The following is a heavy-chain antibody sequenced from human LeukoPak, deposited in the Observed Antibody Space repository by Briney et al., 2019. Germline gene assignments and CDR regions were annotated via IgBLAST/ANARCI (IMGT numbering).Heavy chain of an antibody. CDR2: ISAYNDNT. Sequence: ASVKVSCKTSGYTFTTYGISWVRPAPGQGLEWMGWISAYNDNTNYPQHFQDRVPITGTTSTRTAYMELRSLRSDYTAVYYFARGHTSYIHRAFDIWGQGTLVTVSS. D-gene: IGHD1-26*01. CDR3: ARGHTSYIHRAFDI. CDR1: GYTFTTYG. J-gene: IGHJ3*02. V-gene: IGHV1-18*01.